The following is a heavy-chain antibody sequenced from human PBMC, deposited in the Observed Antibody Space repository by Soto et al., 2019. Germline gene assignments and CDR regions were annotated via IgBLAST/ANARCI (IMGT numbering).Heavy chain of an antibody. Sequence: PGESLKISCKTSGYDFSRYWINWVRQVPGKGLEWIGKIDPSDSYSNYNPSFQGHVSISADMSISTAYLHWTSLKASDSGIYFCARPKTYTIFGVLTPDFDYWWQGPLVPGSS. CDR1: GYDFSRYW. CDR2: IDPSDSYS. J-gene: IGHJ4*02. CDR3: ARPKTYTIFGVLTPDFDY. V-gene: IGHV5-10-1*01. D-gene: IGHD3-3*01.